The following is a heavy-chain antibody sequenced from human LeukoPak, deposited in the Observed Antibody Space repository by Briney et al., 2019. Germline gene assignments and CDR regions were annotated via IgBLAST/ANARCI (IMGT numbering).Heavy chain of an antibody. J-gene: IGHJ3*02. CDR1: GFTFSSYS. D-gene: IGHD6-19*01. V-gene: IGHV3-21*01. CDR3: ARARGWYLAFDI. CDR2: ISSSSSYI. Sequence: KPGGSLRLSCAASGFTFSSYSMNWVRQAPGKGLEWVSSISSSSSYIYYADSVKGRFTISRDNAKISLYLQMNSLRAEDTAVYYCARARGWYLAFDIWGQGTMVTVSS.